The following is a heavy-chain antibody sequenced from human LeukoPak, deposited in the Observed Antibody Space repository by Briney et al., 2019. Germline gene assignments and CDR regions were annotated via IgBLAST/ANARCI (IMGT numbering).Heavy chain of an antibody. Sequence: SETLSLTCTVSGDSISSYYWSWIRQPPGKGLEWIGYIYYSGSTNYNPSLKSRVTLSVDTSKNQFSLKLTSVTAADTAVYYCARELERRGYFDYWGQGTLVTVSS. CDR2: IYYSGST. CDR1: GDSISSYY. D-gene: IGHD1-1*01. V-gene: IGHV4-59*01. J-gene: IGHJ4*02. CDR3: ARELERRGYFDY.